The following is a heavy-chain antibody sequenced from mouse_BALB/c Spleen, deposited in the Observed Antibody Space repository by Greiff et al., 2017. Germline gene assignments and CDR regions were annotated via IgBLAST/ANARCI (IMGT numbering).Heavy chain of an antibody. CDR1: GYAFSSYW. CDR3: TRSGYEYFDY. CDR2: IYPGDGDT. D-gene: IGHD2-10*02. J-gene: IGHJ2*01. V-gene: IGHV1-80*01. Sequence: VQLQQSGAELVRPGSSVKISCKASGYAFSSYWMNWVKQRPGQGLEWIGQIYPGDGDTNYNGKFKGKATLTADKSSSTAYMQLSSLTSEDSAVYYCTRSGYEYFDYWGQGTTLTVSS.